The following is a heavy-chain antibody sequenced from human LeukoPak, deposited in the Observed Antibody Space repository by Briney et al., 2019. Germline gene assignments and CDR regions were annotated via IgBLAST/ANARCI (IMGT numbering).Heavy chain of an antibody. CDR3: ARRYYYDSSGYYAY. Sequence: GASVKVSCKASGGTFSSYAISWVRQAPGQGLEWMGGIIPIFGTANYAQKFQGRVTITADESTSTAYMELSSLRSEDTAVYYCARRYYYDSSGYYAYWGQGTLVTVSS. CDR1: GGTFSSYA. CDR2: IIPIFGTA. D-gene: IGHD3-22*01. J-gene: IGHJ4*02. V-gene: IGHV1-69*01.